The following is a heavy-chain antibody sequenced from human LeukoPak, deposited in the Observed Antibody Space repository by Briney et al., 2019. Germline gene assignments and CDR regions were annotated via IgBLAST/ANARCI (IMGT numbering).Heavy chain of an antibody. CDR3: ARDRVVPYYYYYYGMDV. CDR1: GFTFSSYG. D-gene: IGHD2-2*01. V-gene: IGHV3-48*04. J-gene: IGHJ6*02. CDR2: ISSSGSTI. Sequence: PGGSLRLSCAASGFTFSSYGMHWVRQAPGKGLEWVSYISSSGSTIYYADSVKGRFTISRDNAKNSLYLQMNSLRAEDTAVYYCARDRVVPYYYYYYGMDVWGQGTTVTVSS.